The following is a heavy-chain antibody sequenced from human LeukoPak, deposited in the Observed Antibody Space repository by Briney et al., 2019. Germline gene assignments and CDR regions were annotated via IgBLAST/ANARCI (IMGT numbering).Heavy chain of an antibody. Sequence: ASVKVSCKASGYTFTSYGISWVRQAPGQGVEWMGWISAYNGNTTYAKKLQGRVTMTTDTSTSTAYMELRSLRSDDTAMYYCARDTGRPYYDFWSGYYTGTFDYWGQGTLVTVSS. CDR1: GYTFTSYG. D-gene: IGHD3-3*01. CDR3: ARDTGRPYYDFWSGYYTGTFDY. J-gene: IGHJ4*02. V-gene: IGHV1-18*01. CDR2: ISAYNGNT.